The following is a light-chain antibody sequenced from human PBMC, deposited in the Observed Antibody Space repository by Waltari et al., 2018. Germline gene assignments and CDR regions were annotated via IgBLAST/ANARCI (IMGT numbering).Light chain of an antibody. CDR3: QQRSNWLFT. Sequence: EIVLTQSPATLSLSPGERATLSCRASQSVSHYLAWFQPKPGHAPRLLIYEASRRATGIPTRFSGSGSATDFTLTISSLEPEDFAVYYCQQRSNWLFTFGPGTKVEIK. CDR2: EAS. V-gene: IGKV3-11*01. CDR1: QSVSHY. J-gene: IGKJ3*01.